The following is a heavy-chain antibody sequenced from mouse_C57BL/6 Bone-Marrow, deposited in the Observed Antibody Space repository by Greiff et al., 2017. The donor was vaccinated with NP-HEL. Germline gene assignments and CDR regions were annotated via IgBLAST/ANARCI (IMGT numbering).Heavy chain of an antibody. CDR3: SEDSAVYYCAWAPFGYGSSYWYFDV. V-gene: IGHV1-87*01. CDR2: GQGLEWIG. D-gene: IGHD1-1*01. CDR1: YTFSRRVH. Sequence: VQLKESGPELARPWASVKISCQAFYTFSRRVHFAIRDTNYWMQWVKQRPGQGLEWIGAIYPGNGDTSYNQKFKGKATLTADKSSSTAYMQLSSLTSEDSAVYYCAWAPFGYGSSYWYFDVWGTGTTVTVSS. J-gene: IGHJ1*03.